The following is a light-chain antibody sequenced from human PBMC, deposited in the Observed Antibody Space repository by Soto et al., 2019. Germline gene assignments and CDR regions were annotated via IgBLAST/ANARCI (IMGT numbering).Light chain of an antibody. CDR2: DVS. Sequence: QSVLTQPASVSGSPGQSITISCTGTSSDVGGYNYVSWYQQHPGKAPKLMIYDVSNRPSGVSNRFSGSKSGNTASLTISGLQAEVESYYYCSSYTSSSTRVFGTGTKVTVL. V-gene: IGLV2-14*01. J-gene: IGLJ1*01. CDR3: SSYTSSSTRV. CDR1: SSDVGGYNY.